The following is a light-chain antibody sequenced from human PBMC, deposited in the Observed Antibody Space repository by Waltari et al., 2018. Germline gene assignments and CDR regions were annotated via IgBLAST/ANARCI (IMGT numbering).Light chain of an antibody. CDR3: QSYDTTLSVV. J-gene: IGLJ3*02. CDR2: GTS. Sequence: QSVLTQPPSVSGAPGQKVTISCPGSASNIGAGYDVHWYQQLPRAAPKLLIYGTSSRPLGVPDRFFGSTSGTSASLAITGLQAEDEADYYCQSYDTTLSVVFGGGTKLTVL. V-gene: IGLV1-40*01. CDR1: ASNIGAGYD.